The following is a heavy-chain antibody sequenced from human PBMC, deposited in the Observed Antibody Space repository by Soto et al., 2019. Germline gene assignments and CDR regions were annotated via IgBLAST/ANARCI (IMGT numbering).Heavy chain of an antibody. Sequence: SETLSLTCIVSGGSISSYYWTWTRQPTGKGLEWIGCVYNGATTSYNPSLKSRVTISVDTSKNQFSLKLTSVTAADTAMYYCARDDSERPATYWGQVTLVTVS. CDR1: GGSISSYY. D-gene: IGHD3-10*01. J-gene: IGHJ4*02. V-gene: IGHV4-59*01. CDR3: ARDDSERPATY. CDR2: VYNGATT.